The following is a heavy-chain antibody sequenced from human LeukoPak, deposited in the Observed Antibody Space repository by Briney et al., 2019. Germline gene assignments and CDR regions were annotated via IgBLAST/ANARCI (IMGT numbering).Heavy chain of an antibody. CDR2: IYYSGST. J-gene: IGHJ4*02. V-gene: IGHV4-31*03. CDR1: GGSISSGGYY. D-gene: IGHD6-13*01. CDR3: ATLAAAGTPGRDY. Sequence: SQTLSPTCTVSGGSISSGGYYWSWIRQHPGKGLEWIGYIYYSGSTYYNPSLKSRVTISVDTSKNQFSLKLSSVTAADTAVYYCATLAAAGTPGRDYWGQGTLVTVSS.